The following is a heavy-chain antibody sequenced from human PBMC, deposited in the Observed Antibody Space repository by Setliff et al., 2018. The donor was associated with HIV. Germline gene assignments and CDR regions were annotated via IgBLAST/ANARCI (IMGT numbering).Heavy chain of an antibody. CDR2: IYTSGST. Sequence: SETLSLTCTVSGVSINTGSFYWNWIRQPAGKGLEWIGRIYTSGSTSYTPSLKSRVSISVDTSKNQFSLKLNSVTATDTAMYYCAGEAWTSYRSSSGYYYYYMDVWGKGTTVTVSS. J-gene: IGHJ6*03. CDR1: GVSINTGSFY. CDR3: AGEAWTSYRSSSGYYYYYMDV. V-gene: IGHV4-61*02. D-gene: IGHD6-6*01.